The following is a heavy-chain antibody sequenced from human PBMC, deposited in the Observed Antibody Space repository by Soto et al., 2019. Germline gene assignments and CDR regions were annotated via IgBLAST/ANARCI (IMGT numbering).Heavy chain of an antibody. J-gene: IGHJ3*01. D-gene: IGHD1-26*01. Sequence: EVPLLESGGGLVQPGESLRLSCEASGFTFSYYWMHWVRQAPGMGLMWVSRIHSDGSSTTYADSVKGRFTISRDNARNTLYLQMNSLRAEDTAVYYCARGDRGAFDLWGQGTVLTVSP. CDR3: ARGDRGAFDL. CDR1: GFTFSYYW. CDR2: IHSDGSST. V-gene: IGHV3-74*01.